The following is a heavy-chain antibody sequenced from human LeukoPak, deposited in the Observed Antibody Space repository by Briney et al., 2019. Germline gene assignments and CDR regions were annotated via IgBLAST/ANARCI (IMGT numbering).Heavy chain of an antibody. D-gene: IGHD6-13*01. J-gene: IGHJ5*02. CDR1: GFTFSSYS. Sequence: GGSLRLSCAASGFTFSSYSMNWVRQAPGKGLEWVSSISSSSSYIYYADSVKGRFTISRDNAKNSLYLQMNCLRAEDTAVYYCARDSSSWRYNWFDPWGQGTLVTVSS. CDR2: ISSSSSYI. CDR3: ARDSSSWRYNWFDP. V-gene: IGHV3-21*01.